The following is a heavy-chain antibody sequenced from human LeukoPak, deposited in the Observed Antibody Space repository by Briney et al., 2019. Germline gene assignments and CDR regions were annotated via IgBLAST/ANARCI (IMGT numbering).Heavy chain of an antibody. CDR2: ISGSGDKT. CDR1: GFTFSSYA. D-gene: IGHD5-18*01. CDR3: ARGMKWIQLWTPLDY. Sequence: PGGSLRLSCAASGFTFSSYAMSWVRQAPGKGLEWVSVISGSGDKTYYADSVKGRFTISRDISKNTLYLQMNSLRAEDTAVYYCARGMKWIQLWTPLDYWGQGTLVTVSS. J-gene: IGHJ4*02. V-gene: IGHV3-23*01.